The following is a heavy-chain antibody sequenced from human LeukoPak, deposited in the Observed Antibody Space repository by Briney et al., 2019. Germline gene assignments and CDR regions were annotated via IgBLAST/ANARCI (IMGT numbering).Heavy chain of an antibody. CDR3: ARGGSNYYDSSGLNWYFDL. CDR1: RFTFSSYD. Sequence: GGSLRLSCAASRFTFSSYDMHWVRQATGKGLEWVSAIGNAGDAYYPGSVKGRFTISRENAKNYLYLQMNSLRAVHTAVYYCARGGSNYYDSSGLNWYFDLWGRGTLVTVSS. J-gene: IGHJ2*01. D-gene: IGHD3-22*01. V-gene: IGHV3-13*01. CDR2: IGNAGDA.